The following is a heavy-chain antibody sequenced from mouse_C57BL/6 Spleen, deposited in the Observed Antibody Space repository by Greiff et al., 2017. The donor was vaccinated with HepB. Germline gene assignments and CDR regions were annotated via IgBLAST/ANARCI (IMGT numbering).Heavy chain of an antibody. CDR1: GYAFSSSW. J-gene: IGHJ3*01. CDR2: IYPGDGDT. D-gene: IGHD1-1*01. V-gene: IGHV1-82*01. Sequence: QVQLKQSGPELVKPGASVKISCKASGYAFSSSWMNWVKQRPGKGLEWIGRIYPGDGDTNYNGKFKGKATLTAEKSSSTAYMQLSSLTSEDSAVYFCASYYGSSYGFAYWGQGTLVTVSA. CDR3: ASYYGSSYGFAY.